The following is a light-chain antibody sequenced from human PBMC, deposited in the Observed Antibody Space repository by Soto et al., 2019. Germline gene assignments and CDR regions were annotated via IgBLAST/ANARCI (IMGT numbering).Light chain of an antibody. CDR1: QGISNY. Sequence: DIQMTQSPSSLSASVGDSVTITCRARQGISNYLAWYKQKPGKVPKLLIYAAFTLQSGVPSRFSGCGSGTYFTLTISSLQPEDVATYFCQKCSSAPFTFGEVTRLE. V-gene: IGKV1-27*01. J-gene: IGKJ5*01. CDR2: AAF. CDR3: QKCSSAPFT.